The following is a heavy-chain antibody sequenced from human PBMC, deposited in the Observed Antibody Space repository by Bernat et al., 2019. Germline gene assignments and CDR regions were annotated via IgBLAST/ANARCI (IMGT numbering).Heavy chain of an antibody. CDR1: GCSISSSSYY. CDR2: IYYSGST. Sequence: QLQLQESGPGLVKPSETLSLTCTVPGCSISSSSYYWGWIRQPPGKGLGWIGSIYYSGSTYYNPSLKSRVTISVDTSKNQFSRKLSSVTAADTAVYYCARPFGPPHSSGWYRWGQGTLVTVSS. D-gene: IGHD6-19*01. V-gene: IGHV4-39*01. J-gene: IGHJ4*02. CDR3: ARPFGPPHSSGWYR.